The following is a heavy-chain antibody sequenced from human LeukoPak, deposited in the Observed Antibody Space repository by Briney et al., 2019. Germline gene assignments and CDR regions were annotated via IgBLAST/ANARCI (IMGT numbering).Heavy chain of an antibody. J-gene: IGHJ4*02. V-gene: IGHV4-59*08. CDR2: ISNSGST. CDR1: DGSISDYY. Sequence: PSETLSLTCTVSDGSISDYYWSWIRQPPGKGLEWIGCISNSGSTNYNPSLKSRVTILVDTSKNQFSLKLSSVTAADTAVYYCARSSGWYFDHWGQGTPVTVSP. CDR3: ARSSGWYFDH. D-gene: IGHD6-19*01.